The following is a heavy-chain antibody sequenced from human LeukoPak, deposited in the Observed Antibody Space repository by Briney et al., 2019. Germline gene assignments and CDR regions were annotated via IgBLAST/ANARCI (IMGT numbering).Heavy chain of an antibody. D-gene: IGHD2-21*01. CDR3: ARMGVMGTVFDY. CDR2: IHYSGST. Sequence: SETLSLTCTVPGGSISSYYWNWIRQPPGKGLEWIGYIHYSGSTNYNPSLKSRVTISVDTSQNQYSLNLSSVTAADTAVYYCARMGVMGTVFDYWGQGTLVTVSS. CDR1: GGSISSYY. V-gene: IGHV4-59*01. J-gene: IGHJ4*02.